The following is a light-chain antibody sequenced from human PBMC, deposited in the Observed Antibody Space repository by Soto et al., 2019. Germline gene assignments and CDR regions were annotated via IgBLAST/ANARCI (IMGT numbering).Light chain of an antibody. CDR2: GAS. Sequence: EIVLTQSPGTLSLSPGERATLSCRASQSVSSNYLVWYQQTPGQAPRLLIYGASSRATGIPDRFSGSGSGTDFTLTISRLEPEDFAVYYCQQYGSSPAWTFGQGTKVEIK. J-gene: IGKJ1*01. V-gene: IGKV3-20*01. CDR3: QQYGSSPAWT. CDR1: QSVSSNY.